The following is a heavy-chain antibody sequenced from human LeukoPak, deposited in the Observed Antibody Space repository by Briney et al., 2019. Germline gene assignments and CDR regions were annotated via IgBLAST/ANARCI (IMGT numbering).Heavy chain of an antibody. Sequence: SETLSLTCTVSGYSISSGYYWGWIRQPPGKGLEWIGSIYHSGSTYYNPSLKSRVTISVDTSKNQFSLKLSSVTAADTAVYYCARGTTTVTNWFDPWGQGTLFTVSS. V-gene: IGHV4-38-2*02. CDR1: GYSISSGYY. CDR2: IYHSGST. J-gene: IGHJ5*02. D-gene: IGHD4-11*01. CDR3: ARGTTTVTNWFDP.